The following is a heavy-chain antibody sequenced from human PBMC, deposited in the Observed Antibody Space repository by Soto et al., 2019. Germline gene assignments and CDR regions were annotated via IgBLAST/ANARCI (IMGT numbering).Heavy chain of an antibody. D-gene: IGHD6-6*01. Sequence: ASETLSLTCSVSGGSISIPDFFWNWIRQSPGKGLEWIGSIFYTGKTYYNPSLKSRLSISVDTAKNQFSLKLSSVTAADTAVYFCARDIAARGGRDYYYYGMDVWGLGTTVTVSS. V-gene: IGHV4-30-4*01. CDR3: ARDIAARGGRDYYYYGMDV. J-gene: IGHJ6*02. CDR1: GGSISIPDFF. CDR2: IFYTGKT.